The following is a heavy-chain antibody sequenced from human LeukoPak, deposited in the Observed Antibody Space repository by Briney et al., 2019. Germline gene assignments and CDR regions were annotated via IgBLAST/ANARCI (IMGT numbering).Heavy chain of an antibody. CDR3: ARGAKVLVVVLAAVEGGGFDP. J-gene: IGHJ5*02. CDR2: INPNSGGT. D-gene: IGHD2-2*01. V-gene: IGHV1-2*02. CDR1: GYRFTGYY. Sequence: ASVKVSCKASGYRFTGYYMHWVRQAPGQGLEWMGWINPNSGGTNYVQKFQGRVTMTRDTPISTAYMELSRLRSDDAAVYYCARGAKVLVVVLAAVEGGGFDPWGQGTLVTVSS.